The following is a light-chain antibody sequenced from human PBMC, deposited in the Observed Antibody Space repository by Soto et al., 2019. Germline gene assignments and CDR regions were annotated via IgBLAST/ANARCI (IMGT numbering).Light chain of an antibody. V-gene: IGKV3-11*01. CDR3: QQRSNWHLT. J-gene: IGKJ4*01. CDR2: DAS. Sequence: EIVLTQSPATLSLSPWERATLSCRASQGVSSYLAWYQQKPGHAPRLLIYDASNRATGIPARFSGSVSGTDFTLTIHRLEPEDFAVYYCQQRSNWHLTFGGGTKVEIK. CDR1: QGVSSY.